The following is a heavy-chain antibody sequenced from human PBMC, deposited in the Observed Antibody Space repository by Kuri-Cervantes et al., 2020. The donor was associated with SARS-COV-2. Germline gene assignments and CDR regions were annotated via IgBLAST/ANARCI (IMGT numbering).Heavy chain of an antibody. CDR2: INPNSGGT. CDR3: ARDLGCCSGGSCYGYGFDP. V-gene: IGHV1-2*04. J-gene: IGHJ5*02. CDR1: GYTFTGYY. D-gene: IGHD2-15*01. Sequence: ASVKVSCKASGYTFTGYYMHWVRQAPGQGLEWMGWINPNSGGTNYAQKFQGWVTMTRDTSISTAYMELSRLRSDDTAVYYCARDLGCCSGGSCYGYGFDPWGQGTLVTVSS.